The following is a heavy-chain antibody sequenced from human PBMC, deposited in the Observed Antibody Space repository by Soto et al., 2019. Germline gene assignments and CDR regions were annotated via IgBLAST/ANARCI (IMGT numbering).Heavy chain of an antibody. CDR3: ASSRYYYDSSGLDAFDI. V-gene: IGHV1-18*01. D-gene: IGHD3-22*01. CDR2: ISAYNGNT. Sequence: ASVKVSCKASGYTFTSYGISWVRQAPGQGLEWMGWISAYNGNTNYAQKLQGRVTMTTDTSTSTAYMELRSLRSDDTAVYYCASSRYYYDSSGLDAFDIWGQGTMVTVSS. CDR1: GYTFTSYG. J-gene: IGHJ3*02.